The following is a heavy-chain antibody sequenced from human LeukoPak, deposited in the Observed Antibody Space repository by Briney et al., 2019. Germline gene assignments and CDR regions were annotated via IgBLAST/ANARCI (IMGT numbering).Heavy chain of an antibody. CDR2: ISAYNGNT. Sequence: ASVKVSCKASGYTFTSYGISWVRQAPGQGLEWMGWISAYNGNTNYAQKLQGRVTMTTDTSTSTAYMELRSLRSDDTAVYYCARVVSGWYSDYYYMDVWGKGTTVTISS. CDR3: ARVVSGWYSDYYYMDV. CDR1: GYTFTSYG. V-gene: IGHV1-18*01. D-gene: IGHD6-19*01. J-gene: IGHJ6*03.